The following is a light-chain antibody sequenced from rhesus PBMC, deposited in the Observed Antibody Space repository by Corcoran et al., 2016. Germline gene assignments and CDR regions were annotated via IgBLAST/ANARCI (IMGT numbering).Light chain of an antibody. CDR1: SSDIGGYND. Sequence: QSALTQPPSVSKSPEQSVTISCTGTSSDIGGYNDVSWYQQHPGTAPKLLIYDVSKRPSGVSDRFSGARSGNTASLTISGLQTEDEADYYCCSFGTGDTYIFGTGTRLTVL. CDR3: CSFGTGDTYI. J-gene: IGLJ1*01. V-gene: IGLV2S9*01. CDR2: DVS.